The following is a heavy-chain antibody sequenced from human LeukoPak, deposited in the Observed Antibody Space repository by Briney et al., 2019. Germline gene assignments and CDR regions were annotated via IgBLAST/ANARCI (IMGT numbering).Heavy chain of an antibody. CDR2: ISASGIHI. V-gene: IGHV3-23*01. CDR3: VRMVSGDS. J-gene: IGHJ4*02. CDR1: GFTFSNYD. D-gene: IGHD2-8*01. Sequence: GGSLRLSCAVSGFTFSNYDMNGVRQAPGKGPEWVTTISASGIHIYYADSAKGRFIISRDNSRNTLELQMNSLRGEDTAVYYCVRMVSGDSWGQGTLVTVTS.